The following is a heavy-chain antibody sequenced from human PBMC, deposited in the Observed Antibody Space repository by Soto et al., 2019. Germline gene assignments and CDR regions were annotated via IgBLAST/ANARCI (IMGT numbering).Heavy chain of an antibody. D-gene: IGHD6-6*01. CDR1: GYSFTSYW. CDR2: IDPSDSYT. J-gene: IGHJ6*02. V-gene: IGHV5-10-1*01. CDR3: ARQGIAARPSYYYYGMDV. Sequence: HGESLKISCKGSGYSFTSYWISWVRQMPGKGLEWMGRIDPSDSYTNYSPSFQGHVTISADKSISTAYLQWSSLKASDTAMYYCARQGIAARPSYYYYGMDVWGQGTTVTVSS.